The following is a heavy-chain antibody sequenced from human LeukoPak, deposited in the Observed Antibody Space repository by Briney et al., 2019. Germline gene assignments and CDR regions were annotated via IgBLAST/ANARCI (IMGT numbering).Heavy chain of an antibody. CDR2: IYYSGST. CDR3: ARLYSSGWYRYYYYYMDV. CDR1: GGSISSYY. Sequence: SETLSLTCTVSGGSISSYYWSWIRQPPGKGLEWIGYIYYSGSTNYNPSLKSRVTISVDTSKNQFSLKLSSVTAADTAVYYCARLYSSGWYRYYYYYMDVWGKGTTVTISS. V-gene: IGHV4-59*01. J-gene: IGHJ6*03. D-gene: IGHD6-19*01.